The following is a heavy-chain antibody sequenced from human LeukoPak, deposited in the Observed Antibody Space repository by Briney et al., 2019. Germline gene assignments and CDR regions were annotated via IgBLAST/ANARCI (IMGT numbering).Heavy chain of an antibody. J-gene: IGHJ4*02. CDR1: GFTFRGYG. CDR3: AKDAAANVDYPYYFDY. D-gene: IGHD4-11*01. Sequence: GGSLRLSCAASGFTFRGYGMSWVRQAPGKGLEWVSAIRGSGVTTYYADSVKGRFTISRDNSRTTLYLLMNSPRAEDTAVYYCAKDAAANVDYPYYFDYWGQGALVTVSS. CDR2: IRGSGVTT. V-gene: IGHV3-23*01.